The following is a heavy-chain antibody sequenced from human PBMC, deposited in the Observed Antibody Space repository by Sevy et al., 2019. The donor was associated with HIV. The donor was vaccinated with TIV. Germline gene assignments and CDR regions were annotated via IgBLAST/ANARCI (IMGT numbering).Heavy chain of an antibody. D-gene: IGHD2-15*01. Sequence: GGSLRLSCGASGFTVSSNYMSWVRQAPGKGLEWVSVIYDGGSTNYADSVKGRFTISRDNSKNTLYLQMNSLRAEDTAVYYCAREMVVAASLTYYYYYGMDVWGQGTTVTVSS. J-gene: IGHJ6*02. CDR1: GFTVSSNY. CDR2: IYDGGST. V-gene: IGHV3-53*01. CDR3: AREMVVAASLTYYYYYGMDV.